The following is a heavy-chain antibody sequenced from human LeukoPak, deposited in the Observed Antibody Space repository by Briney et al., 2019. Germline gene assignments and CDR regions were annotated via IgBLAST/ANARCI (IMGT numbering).Heavy chain of an antibody. Sequence: KASETLSLTCAVYGGSSSGYYWSWIRQPPGKGLEWIGEINHSGATNYNPSLKSRVTIAVDTSKNQFSLRLSSVTAADTAMYYCARGIYGVHYFDYWGQGALVTVSS. CDR1: GGSSSGYY. V-gene: IGHV4-34*01. J-gene: IGHJ4*02. CDR3: ARGIYGVHYFDY. CDR2: INHSGAT. D-gene: IGHD4-17*01.